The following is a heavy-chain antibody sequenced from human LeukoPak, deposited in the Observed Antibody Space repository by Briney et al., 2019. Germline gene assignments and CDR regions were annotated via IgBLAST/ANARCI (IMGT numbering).Heavy chain of an antibody. CDR2: IYPGDSHT. Sequence: TGESLKISCKGSGYSFFNSWIGWVRQMPGKGLEWMGIIYPGDSHTRYSPSFQGQVTISADKSISTAYLQWSSLKASDTAMYYCARHLSSGVPLHWGQGTLVAVSS. CDR3: ARHLSSGVPLH. CDR1: GYSFFNSW. D-gene: IGHD2-15*01. V-gene: IGHV5-51*01. J-gene: IGHJ4*02.